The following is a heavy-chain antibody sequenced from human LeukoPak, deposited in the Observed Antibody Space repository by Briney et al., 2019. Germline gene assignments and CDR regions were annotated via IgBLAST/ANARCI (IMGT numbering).Heavy chain of an antibody. J-gene: IGHJ4*02. CDR1: GSTFSSYS. Sequence: GGSLRLSCAASGSTFSSYSMNWVRQAPGKGLEWVSYISSSSSTIYYADSVKGRFTISRDNAKNSLYLQMNSLRAEDTAFYYCARSSGVITDYWGQGTLVTVSS. CDR3: ARSSGVITDY. V-gene: IGHV3-48*01. D-gene: IGHD3-22*01. CDR2: ISSSSSTI.